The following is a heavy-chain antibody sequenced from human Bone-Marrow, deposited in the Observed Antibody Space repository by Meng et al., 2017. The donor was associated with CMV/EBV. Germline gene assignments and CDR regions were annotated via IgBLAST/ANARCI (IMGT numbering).Heavy chain of an antibody. D-gene: IGHD2-15*01. CDR3: TRETRVVVVVAATFDY. J-gene: IGHJ4*02. CDR1: GFTFSGSA. V-gene: IGHV3-73*01. CDR2: IRSKANSYAT. Sequence: GGSLRLSCAASGFTFSGSAMHWVRQASGKGREWVGRIRSKANSYATAYAASVKGRFTISRDDSKNTLYLQMNSLKTEDTAVYYCTRETRVVVVVAATFDYWGQGTLVTVSS.